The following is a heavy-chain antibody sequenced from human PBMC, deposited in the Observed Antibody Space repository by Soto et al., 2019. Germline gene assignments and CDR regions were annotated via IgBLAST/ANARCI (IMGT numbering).Heavy chain of an antibody. J-gene: IGHJ4*02. CDR3: ARRVYYYNNGGYQYYFDY. D-gene: IGHD3-22*01. Sequence: PSETLSLTCTVSGGSISSGDYYWSWIRQPPGKGLEWIGYIYYSGSTYYNPSLKSRVTMSVDTSKNQFSLKLSSVTDADTAVYFCARRVYYYNNGGYQYYFDYWGQGTLVTSPQ. V-gene: IGHV4-30-4*02. CDR1: GGSISSGDYY. CDR2: IYYSGST.